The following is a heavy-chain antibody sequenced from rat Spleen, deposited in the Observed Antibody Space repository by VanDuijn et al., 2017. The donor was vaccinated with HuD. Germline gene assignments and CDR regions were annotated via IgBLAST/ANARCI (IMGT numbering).Heavy chain of an antibody. CDR2: ISPSGGST. D-gene: IGHD1-12*02. CDR3: TSLGDYYDGTYYYVPYFDY. J-gene: IGHJ2*01. CDR1: GFTFSDYY. V-gene: IGHV5-25*01. Sequence: EVQLVESGGGLVQPGRSMKLSCAASGFTFSDYYMAWVRQAPTKGLEWVASISPSGGSTYYPDSVKGRFTISRDNAKSTQYLQMDSLRSEDTATYDCTSLGDYYDGTYYYVPYFDYWGQGVMVTVSS.